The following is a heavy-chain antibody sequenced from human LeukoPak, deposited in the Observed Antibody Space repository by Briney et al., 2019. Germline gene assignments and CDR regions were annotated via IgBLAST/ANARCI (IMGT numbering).Heavy chain of an antibody. Sequence: SETLSLTCTVSGGSISSYYWSWIRQPPGKGLEWIGYIYYSGSTNYNPSLKSRVTISVDTSKNQFSLKLSSVTAADTAVYYCARENGQQPGGGFDYWGQGTLVTVSS. CDR3: ARENGQQPGGGFDY. D-gene: IGHD6-13*01. V-gene: IGHV4-59*01. CDR2: IYYSGST. CDR1: GGSISSYY. J-gene: IGHJ4*02.